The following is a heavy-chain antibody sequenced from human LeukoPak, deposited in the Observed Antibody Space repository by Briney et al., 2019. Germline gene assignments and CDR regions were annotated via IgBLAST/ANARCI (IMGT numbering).Heavy chain of an antibody. CDR3: ARASYSYDINGWVPFDY. J-gene: IGHJ4*02. V-gene: IGHV4-61*02. CDR1: GNSISSGDNY. D-gene: IGHD3-22*01. CDR2: IYTSGST. Sequence: SETLSLTCTVSGNSISSGDNYWSWIRQPAGEGLEWIGRIYTSGSTNYNPSLKSRVTISGDTSKNQFSLRLSSVTAADTAVYYCARASYSYDINGWVPFDYWGQGTLVTVSS.